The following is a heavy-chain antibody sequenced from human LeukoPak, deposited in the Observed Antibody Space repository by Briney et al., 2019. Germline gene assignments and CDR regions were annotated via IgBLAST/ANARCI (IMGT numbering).Heavy chain of an antibody. CDR2: IRSNGGRT. V-gene: IGHV3-64*01. CDR3: ARDGDGNYFDY. Sequence: QPGGSLRLSCAASGFTFSSYAMHWVRQAPGKGLEYVSAIRSNGGRTYYANSVKGSFTISRDNSKNTLYLQMGSLRAEDMAVYYCARDGDGNYFDYWGQGTLVTVSS. J-gene: IGHJ4*02. CDR1: GFTFSSYA. D-gene: IGHD7-27*01.